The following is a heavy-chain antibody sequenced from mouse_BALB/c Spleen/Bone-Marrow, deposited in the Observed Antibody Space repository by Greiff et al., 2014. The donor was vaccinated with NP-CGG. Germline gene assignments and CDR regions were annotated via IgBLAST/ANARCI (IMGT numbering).Heavy chain of an antibody. CDR1: GFNIKDTY. D-gene: IGHD1-1*01. V-gene: IGHV14-3*02. CDR2: IDPANGDT. Sequence: VQLQQSGTELAKPGASVKLSCTASGFNIKDTYMHWVKQRPEQGLEWIGRIDPANGDTKYDPKFQGKATITADTSSNTAYLQLSSLTSEDTAVYYCTKPAFYYGSSYWYFDDWGEGTTVTVSS. J-gene: IGHJ1*01. CDR3: TKPAFYYGSSYWYFDD.